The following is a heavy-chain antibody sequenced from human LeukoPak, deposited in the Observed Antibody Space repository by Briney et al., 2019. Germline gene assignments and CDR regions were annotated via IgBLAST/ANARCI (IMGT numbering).Heavy chain of an antibody. CDR3: ARDIVVVPAAGFDP. CDR2: ISGSGGST. CDR1: GFTFSSYA. Sequence: GGPLRLSCAASGFTFSSYAMSWVRQAPGKGLEWVSAISGSGGSTYYADSVKGRFTISRDNSKNTLYLQMNSLRAEDTAVYYCARDIVVVPAAGFDPWGQGTLVTVSS. D-gene: IGHD2-2*01. J-gene: IGHJ5*02. V-gene: IGHV3-23*01.